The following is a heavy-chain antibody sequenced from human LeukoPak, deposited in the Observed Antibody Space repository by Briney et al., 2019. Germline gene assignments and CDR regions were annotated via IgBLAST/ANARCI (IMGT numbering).Heavy chain of an antibody. Sequence: SQTLSLTCAISGDSVSSNSVAWNWIRQSPSRGLEWLGRTYDRSTWFNDYAVSVKSRITINPDTSKNQFSLQVNSVTPEDTAVYYCAREYGDGFDIWGQGTMVTVSS. CDR1: GDSVSSNSVA. V-gene: IGHV6-1*01. J-gene: IGHJ3*02. D-gene: IGHD2-8*01. CDR3: AREYGDGFDI. CDR2: TYDRSTWFN.